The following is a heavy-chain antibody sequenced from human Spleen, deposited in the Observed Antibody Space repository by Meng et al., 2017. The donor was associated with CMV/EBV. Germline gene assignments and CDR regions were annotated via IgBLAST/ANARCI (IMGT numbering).Heavy chain of an antibody. J-gene: IGHJ4*02. CDR1: GFTVSSNY. V-gene: IGHV3-53*01. D-gene: IGHD5-12*01. CDR3: TTESWARDY. CDR2: IYSGGST. Sequence: VRLVESGGGVIQHGGSLSLPCAASGFTVSSNYMSWVRQAPGKGLEWVSVIYSGGSTYYADSVKGRFTISRDNSKNTLYLQMNSLRAEDTAVYYCTTESWARDYWGQGTLVTVSS.